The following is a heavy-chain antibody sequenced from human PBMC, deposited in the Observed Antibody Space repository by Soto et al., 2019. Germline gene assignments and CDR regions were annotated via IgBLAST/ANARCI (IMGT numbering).Heavy chain of an antibody. D-gene: IGHD3-22*01. CDR2: IIPIFGTA. Sequence: QVQLVQSGAEVKKPGSSVKVSCTASGGTFSSYAISWVRQAPGQGLEWMGGIIPIFGTANYAQKFQGRVTITADESTSTAYMELSSLRSEDTAVYYCARGTYYYDSSGYRNFDYWGQGTLVTVSS. CDR1: GGTFSSYA. J-gene: IGHJ4*02. CDR3: ARGTYYYDSSGYRNFDY. V-gene: IGHV1-69*01.